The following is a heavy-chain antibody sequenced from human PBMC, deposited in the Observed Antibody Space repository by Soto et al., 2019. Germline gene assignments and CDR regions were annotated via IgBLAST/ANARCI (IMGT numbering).Heavy chain of an antibody. CDR3: AKDTLDIVVVPAAIFRARGDYYYYGMDV. CDR1: GFTFSSYC. V-gene: IGHV3-30*18. D-gene: IGHD2-2*03. Sequence: GGSLRLSCPASGFTFSSYCMHWGRQAPGKGLEWVGVIAYDGSNKYYADSVKGLFTISRDNSKNTLYLEMNSLRAEDTAVYYCAKDTLDIVVVPAAIFRARGDYYYYGMDVWGQGTTVTVSS. CDR2: IAYDGSNK. J-gene: IGHJ6*02.